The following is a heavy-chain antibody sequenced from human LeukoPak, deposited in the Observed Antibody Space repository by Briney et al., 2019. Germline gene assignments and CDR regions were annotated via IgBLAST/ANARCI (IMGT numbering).Heavy chain of an antibody. D-gene: IGHD5-18*01. CDR2: IRGSTYI. CDR3: VRGGGGYSSGLPAYYFDY. J-gene: IGHJ4*02. CDR1: GFTFSSYW. Sequence: GGSLRLSCAASGFTFSSYWMSWVRQAPGKGLEWVSSIRGSTYIYYADSVKGRFTISRDNAKNSVYLQVNSLRADDTAVYYCVRGGGGYSSGLPAYYFDYWGRGTLVTVSS. V-gene: IGHV3-69-1*02.